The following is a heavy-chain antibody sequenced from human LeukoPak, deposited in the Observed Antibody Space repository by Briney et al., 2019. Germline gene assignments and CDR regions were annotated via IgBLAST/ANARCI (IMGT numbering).Heavy chain of an antibody. J-gene: IGHJ4*02. CDR2: IYPGDSDT. D-gene: IGHD2-21*01. CDR1: GYSFTSYW. V-gene: IGHV5-51*01. CDR3: ARGFCVGSCYTTYFDF. Sequence: GESLKISCTGSGYSFTSYWIGWVRQMPGKGLEWMGIIYPGDSDTRYSPSFQGQVTMSVDESANTAYLQWTTLKTSDTAMYFCARGFCVGSCYTTYFDFWGQGTMITVSS.